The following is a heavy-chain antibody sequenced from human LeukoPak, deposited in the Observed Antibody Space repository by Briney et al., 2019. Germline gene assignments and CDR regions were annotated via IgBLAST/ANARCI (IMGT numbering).Heavy chain of an antibody. V-gene: IGHV1-2*02. J-gene: IGHJ5*01. Sequence: VASVKVSCKASGYTFTDYFIHWVRQAPGQGLEWMGWINPNIGDASYAQKFQDRVTMTRDRSINTAYMDLSRLTSDDTAVYYCARMALDGGDSIGFDSWGQGTLVTVSS. D-gene: IGHD2-21*02. CDR1: GYTFTDYF. CDR3: ARMALDGGDSIGFDS. CDR2: INPNIGDA.